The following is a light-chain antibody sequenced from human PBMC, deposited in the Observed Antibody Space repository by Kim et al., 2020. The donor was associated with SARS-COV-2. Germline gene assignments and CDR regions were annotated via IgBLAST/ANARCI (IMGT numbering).Light chain of an antibody. V-gene: IGKV3-20*01. Sequence: LSPGESATLSCRASHSVSNNFLAWHQQKPGQAPRVLIYGSYLRAAGIPDRFSGSGSGTDFTLTISRLEPEDFAVYFCQQYGSSPYTFGRGTKLEI. CDR1: HSVSNNF. CDR2: GSY. J-gene: IGKJ2*01. CDR3: QQYGSSPYT.